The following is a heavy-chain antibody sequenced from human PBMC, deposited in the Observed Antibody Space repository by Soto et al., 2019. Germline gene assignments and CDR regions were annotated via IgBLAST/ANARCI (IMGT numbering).Heavy chain of an antibody. CDR1: GFTFSSYW. J-gene: IGHJ6*03. V-gene: IGHV3-74*01. D-gene: IGHD3-16*01. Sequence: EVQLVESGGGLVQPGGSLRLSCAASGFTFSSYWMHWVRQAPGKGLVWVSRINSDGSSTSYADSVKGRFTISRDNAKNTLYLQMNSLRAEDTAVYYCARDELRLPYYYYMDVWGKGTTVTVSS. CDR2: INSDGSST. CDR3: ARDELRLPYYYYMDV.